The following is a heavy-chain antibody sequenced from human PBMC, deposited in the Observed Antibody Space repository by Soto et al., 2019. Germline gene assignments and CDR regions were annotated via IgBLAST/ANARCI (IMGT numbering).Heavy chain of an antibody. CDR1: GFTFGNYW. Sequence: PGGSLRLSCAASGFTFGNYWRHWVRQAPGKGLMWVSRINTDGSRTTYADSVKGRFAISRDNAKNTVYLQMNSLRAEDTAVYYCARVKSGSYDWFDPWGQGTLVTVSS. J-gene: IGHJ5*02. D-gene: IGHD3-10*01. CDR3: ARVKSGSYDWFDP. V-gene: IGHV3-74*01. CDR2: INTDGSRT.